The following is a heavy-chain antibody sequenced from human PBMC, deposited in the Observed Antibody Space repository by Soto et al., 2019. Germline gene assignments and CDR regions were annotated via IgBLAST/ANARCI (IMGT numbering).Heavy chain of an antibody. CDR2: ISSSSSTI. Sequence: GGSLRLSCAASGFTFSSYSMNWVRQAPGKGLEWVSYISSSSSTIYYADSVKGRFTISRDNAKNSLYLQMNSLRAEDTAVYYCARDQLYYYYYYMDVWGKGTTVTVSS. CDR1: GFTFSSYS. J-gene: IGHJ6*03. V-gene: IGHV3-48*01. CDR3: ARDQLYYYYYYMDV.